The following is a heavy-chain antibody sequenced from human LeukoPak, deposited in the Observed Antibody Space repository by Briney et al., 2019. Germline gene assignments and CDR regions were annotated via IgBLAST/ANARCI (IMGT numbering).Heavy chain of an antibody. CDR1: GGSISSYY. CDR3: ARGGGYSYGSPPAESFDY. CDR2: IYYSGST. V-gene: IGHV4-59*01. J-gene: IGHJ4*02. Sequence: SETLSLTCTVSGGSISSYYWSWIRQPPGKGLEWIGYIYYSGSTNYNPSLKSRVTISVDTSKNQFSLKLSSVTAADTAVYYCARGGGYSYGSPPAESFDYWGQGTLVTVSS. D-gene: IGHD5-18*01.